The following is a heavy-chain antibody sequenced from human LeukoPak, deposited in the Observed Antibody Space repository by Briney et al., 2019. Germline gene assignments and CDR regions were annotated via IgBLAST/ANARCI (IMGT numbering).Heavy chain of an antibody. V-gene: IGHV3-21*01. D-gene: IGHD6-19*01. CDR1: GFTFSDYW. CDR2: ISSSSSYI. CDR3: ARDDTVPYGWEQPNDAFDI. J-gene: IGHJ3*02. Sequence: PGGSLRLSCAASGFTFSDYWMSWVRQAPGKGLEWVSSISSSSSYIYYADSVKGRFTISRDNAKNSLYLQMNSLRAEDTAVYYCARDDTVPYGWEQPNDAFDIWGQGTMVTVSS.